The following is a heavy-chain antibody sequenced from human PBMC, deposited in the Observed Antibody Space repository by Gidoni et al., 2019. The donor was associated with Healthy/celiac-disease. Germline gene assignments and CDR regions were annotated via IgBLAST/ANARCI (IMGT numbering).Heavy chain of an antibody. J-gene: IGHJ6*02. CDR2: ISSSSSYI. Sequence: EVQLVESGGGLVKPGGSLRLSCAASGFTFSRYSMNWVRQAPGKGLEWVSSISSSSSYIYYADSVKGRFTISRDNAKNSLYLQMNSLRAEDTAVYYCAREKRASSGYYYDYYYYGMDVWGQGTTVTVSS. CDR3: AREKRASSGYYYDYYYYGMDV. D-gene: IGHD3-22*01. V-gene: IGHV3-21*01. CDR1: GFTFSRYS.